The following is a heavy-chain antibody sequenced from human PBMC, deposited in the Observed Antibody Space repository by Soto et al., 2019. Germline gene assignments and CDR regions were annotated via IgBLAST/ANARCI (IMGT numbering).Heavy chain of an antibody. Sequence: PGESLKISCKGSGYRFTNYWIGWVRQMPGKGLEWMGIIYPGDSDTRYSPSFQGQVAISADKSISTAYLQWSSLKASDSAMYYCVRQGTQSGGYGPTRPYYFDYWGQGTLVTVSS. V-gene: IGHV5-51*01. D-gene: IGHD5-12*01. J-gene: IGHJ4*02. CDR2: IYPGDSDT. CDR1: GYRFTNYW. CDR3: VRQGTQSGGYGPTRPYYFDY.